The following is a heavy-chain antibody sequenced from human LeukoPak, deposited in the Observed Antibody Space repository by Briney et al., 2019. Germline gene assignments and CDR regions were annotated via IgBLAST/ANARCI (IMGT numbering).Heavy chain of an antibody. Sequence: ASARVSCKASGYTFTNYYLHWVRQAPGHGLEWMAIINPSDGGTYYEQKLQGRVTVTRDTSTSTVYMELSVLRSEDTAVYYCARDTRTMTAVTRGQHYYYGLDVWGQGTTVTVSS. J-gene: IGHJ6*02. D-gene: IGHD4-17*01. CDR3: ARDTRTMTAVTRGQHYYYGLDV. V-gene: IGHV1-46*01. CDR2: INPSDGGT. CDR1: GYTFTNYY.